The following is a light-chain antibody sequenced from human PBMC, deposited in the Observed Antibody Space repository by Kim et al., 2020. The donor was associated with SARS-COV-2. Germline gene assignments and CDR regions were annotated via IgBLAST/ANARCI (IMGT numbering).Light chain of an antibody. CDR2: GAS. CDR3: QQYGSSSSYT. J-gene: IGKJ2*01. V-gene: IGKV3-20*01. CDR1: QSVSSSY. Sequence: SPGERATLSCRASQSVSSSYLAWYQQKPGQAPRLLIYGASSRATGTPDRFSGSGSGTDFTLTISRLEPEDFAVYYCQQYGSSSSYTFGQGTKLEI.